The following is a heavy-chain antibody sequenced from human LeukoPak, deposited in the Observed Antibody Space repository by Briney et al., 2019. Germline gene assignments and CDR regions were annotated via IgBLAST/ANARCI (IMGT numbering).Heavy chain of an antibody. D-gene: IGHD3-22*01. V-gene: IGHV1-2*06. CDR1: GYTLTAYY. Sequence: ASVKVSCKASGYTLTAYYLHWVRQAPGQGLEWMGRINPNSGGTTYAQKFQGRVTMTRDTSIGTAYMELSSLRSDDTAIYYCASPYYRSSGLYVDAFELWGQGTMVTVSS. CDR3: ASPYYRSSGLYVDAFEL. J-gene: IGHJ3*01. CDR2: INPNSGGT.